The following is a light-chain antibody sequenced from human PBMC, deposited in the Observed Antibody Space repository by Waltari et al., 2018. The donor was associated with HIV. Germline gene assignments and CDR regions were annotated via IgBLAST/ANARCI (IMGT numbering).Light chain of an antibody. CDR1: HDISNY. J-gene: IGKJ1*01. CDR3: LQDYNYPVT. V-gene: IGKV1-6*01. Sequence: IQMTQSPSSLSASLGDRVTITCQASHDISNYLNWYQQKPGKAPKLLIYAASSLQSGVPSRFSGSGSGTDFTLTISSLQPEDFATYYCLQDYNYPVTFGQGTKVEIK. CDR2: AAS.